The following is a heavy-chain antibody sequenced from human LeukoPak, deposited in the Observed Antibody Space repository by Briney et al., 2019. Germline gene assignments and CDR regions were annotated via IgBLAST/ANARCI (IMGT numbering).Heavy chain of an antibody. J-gene: IGHJ5*01. CDR3: ARASPFGGGWSDF. CDR2: IKSKTDGGTT. D-gene: IGHD3-16*01. CDR1: GFTFSNAW. V-gene: IGHV3-15*01. Sequence: GGSLRLSCAASGFTFSNAWMSWVRQAPGKGLEWVGRIKSKTDGGTTDYAAPVKGRFTISRDDSKNTLYLQMNSLRVEDTAVYYCARASPFGGGWSDFWGQGTLVTVSS.